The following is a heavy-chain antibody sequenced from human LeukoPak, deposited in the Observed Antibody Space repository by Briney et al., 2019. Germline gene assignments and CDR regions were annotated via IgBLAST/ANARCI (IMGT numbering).Heavy chain of an antibody. D-gene: IGHD2-21*02. V-gene: IGHV4-31*03. CDR3: ARYSGDCYSGCAFDI. CDR2: IYYSGST. CDR1: GGSISSGGYY. Sequence: SETLSLTCTVAGGSISSGGYYWSWIRQHPGKGLEWIGYIYYSGSTYYNPSLKSRVTISVDTSKNQFSLKLSSVTAADTAVYYCARYSGDCYSGCAFDIWGQGTMVTVSS. J-gene: IGHJ3*02.